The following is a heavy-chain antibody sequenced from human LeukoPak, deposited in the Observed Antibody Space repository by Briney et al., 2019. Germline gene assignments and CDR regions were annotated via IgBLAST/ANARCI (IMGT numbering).Heavy chain of an antibody. J-gene: IGHJ5*02. CDR3: ARDRTGLRFLEWLPSPGWFDP. CDR1: GGSISSYY. CDR2: IYYSGST. V-gene: IGHV4-59*01. D-gene: IGHD3-3*01. Sequence: PSETLSLTCTVAGGSISSYYWSWIRQPPGKGLQGFGYIYYSGSTNYNPSLKSRVTISVDTSKNQFSLKLSSVTAADTAVYYCARDRTGLRFLEWLPSPGWFDPWGHGTLVTVSS.